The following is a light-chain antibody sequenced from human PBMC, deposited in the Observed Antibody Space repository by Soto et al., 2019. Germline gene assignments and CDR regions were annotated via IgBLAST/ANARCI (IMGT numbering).Light chain of an antibody. CDR3: QQRSNWPPGVT. CDR1: QSVTTY. Sequence: EVVLTQSPATLSLSPGERATLSCTASQSVTTYLAWYQQKPGQAPRLLIYDASTRATGIPARFSGSGSGTDFTLTISSLEPEDFAVYYCQQRSNWPPGVTFGPGTKADIK. J-gene: IGKJ3*01. V-gene: IGKV3-11*01. CDR2: DAS.